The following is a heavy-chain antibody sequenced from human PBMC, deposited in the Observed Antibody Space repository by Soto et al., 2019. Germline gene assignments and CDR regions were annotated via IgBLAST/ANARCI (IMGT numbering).Heavy chain of an antibody. CDR2: IYYSGST. CDR3: ARGGYYDSSGSSHPSHL. D-gene: IGHD3-22*01. J-gene: IGHJ5*02. CDR1: GGSISSGDYY. Sequence: SETLSLTCTVSGGSISSGDYYWSWIRQPPGKGLEWIGYIYYSGSTYYNPSLKSRVTISVDTSKNQFSLKLSSVTAADTAVYYCARGGYYDSSGSSHPSHLWCPGLLVTLFS. V-gene: IGHV4-30-4*01.